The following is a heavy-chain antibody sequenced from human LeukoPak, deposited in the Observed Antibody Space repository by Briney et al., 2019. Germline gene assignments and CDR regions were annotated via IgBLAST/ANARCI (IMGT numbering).Heavy chain of an antibody. V-gene: IGHV3-64D*06. D-gene: IGHD5-24*01. CDR1: GFTFSSSV. CDR2: ITTNGRRT. Sequence: GGSLRLSCSASGFTFSSSVMHWVRQAPGKGLEYVSAITTNGRRTYYADSVKGRFTISRDNSKNTLYLQMSSLRVEDTAVYYSVSSRDGFNSPFDYWGQGTLVTVSS. CDR3: VSSRDGFNSPFDY. J-gene: IGHJ4*02.